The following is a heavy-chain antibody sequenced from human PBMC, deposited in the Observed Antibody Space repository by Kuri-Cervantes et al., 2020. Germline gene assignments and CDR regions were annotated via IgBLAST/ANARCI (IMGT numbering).Heavy chain of an antibody. D-gene: IGHD2-2*01. Sequence: ASVKVSCKASGYTFTSYGISWVRQAPGQGLEWMGWISAYNGNTNYAQKLQGRVTMTTDTFTSTAYMELSSLRSDDTAVYYCARCVAVPAALGRYYYYYYMDVWGKGTTVTVSS. CDR1: GYTFTSYG. CDR2: ISAYNGNT. CDR3: ARCVAVPAALGRYYYYYYMDV. J-gene: IGHJ6*03. V-gene: IGHV1-18*01.